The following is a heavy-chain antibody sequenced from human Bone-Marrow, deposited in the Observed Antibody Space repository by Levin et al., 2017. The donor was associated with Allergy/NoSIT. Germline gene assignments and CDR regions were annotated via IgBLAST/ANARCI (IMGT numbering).Heavy chain of an antibody. V-gene: IGHV1-69*06. CDR3: ARERRELPAFDP. CDR2: ISPVFGTA. J-gene: IGHJ5*02. Sequence: ASVKVSCKASGGTSSTHGITWVRQAPGHGLEWMGDISPVFGTANYAQKFQGRVTITADISTTTTYMELSSLTSEDTAVYYCARERRELPAFDPWGQGTLVTVSS. D-gene: IGHD1-7*01. CDR1: GGTSSTHG.